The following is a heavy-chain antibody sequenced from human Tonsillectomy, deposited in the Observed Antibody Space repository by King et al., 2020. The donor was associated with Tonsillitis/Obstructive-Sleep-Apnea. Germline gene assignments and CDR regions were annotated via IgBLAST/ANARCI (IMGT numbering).Heavy chain of an antibody. D-gene: IGHD5-12*01. CDR3: ARDRYDLAYYYYMDV. CDR1: GHTFSSYG. J-gene: IGHJ6*03. V-gene: IGHV1-18*01. CDR2: ISAFNGNT. Sequence: QLVQSGAEVKKPGASVKVSCKASGHTFSSYGINWVRQAPGQGLEWMGWISAFNGNTNYAQKLQGRVTMTTDTSTSTAYMELRSLRSDDTAVYYCARDRYDLAYYYYMDVWGKGTTVTVSS.